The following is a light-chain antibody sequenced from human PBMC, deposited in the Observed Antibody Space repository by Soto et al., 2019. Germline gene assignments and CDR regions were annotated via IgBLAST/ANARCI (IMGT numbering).Light chain of an antibody. Sequence: SALTQPASVSGSPGQSITISCTGTSSDVGSYNLVSWYQQHPGKAPKVMIYEGSKRPSGVSNRFSGSKSGNTASLTISGLQADDEADYYCCSYAGSSTWVFGGGTKLTVL. CDR1: SSDVGSYNL. CDR3: CSYAGSSTWV. CDR2: EGS. J-gene: IGLJ3*02. V-gene: IGLV2-23*01.